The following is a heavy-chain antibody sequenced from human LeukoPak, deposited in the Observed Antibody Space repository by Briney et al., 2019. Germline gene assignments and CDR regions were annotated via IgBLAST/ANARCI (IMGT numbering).Heavy chain of an antibody. J-gene: IGHJ4*02. CDR2: IYTSGST. CDR1: GVSISSYY. Sequence: TSQTLSLTCTVSGVSISSYYWSWIRQPARKGLEWIGRIYTSGSTNYNPSLKSQVTISVDTSKNQFSLKLSSVTAADTAVYYCARDLSSGWAFDYWGQGTLVTVSS. V-gene: IGHV4-4*07. CDR3: ARDLSSGWAFDY. D-gene: IGHD6-19*01.